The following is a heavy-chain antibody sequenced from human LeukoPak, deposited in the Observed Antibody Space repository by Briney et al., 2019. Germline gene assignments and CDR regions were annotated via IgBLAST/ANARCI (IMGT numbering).Heavy chain of an antibody. D-gene: IGHD6-13*01. CDR3: ARDSIAAAGALDY. CDR2: ISSVSTSI. CDR1: GFTFSSYT. V-gene: IGHV3-21*01. Sequence: GGSLRLSCAASGFTFSSYTMNWVRQAPGKGLEWVPSISSVSTSIYYVDSVRGRFTISRDNAKNSLYLQMNSLRAEDTAVYYCARDSIAAAGALDYWGQGTLVTVSS. J-gene: IGHJ4*02.